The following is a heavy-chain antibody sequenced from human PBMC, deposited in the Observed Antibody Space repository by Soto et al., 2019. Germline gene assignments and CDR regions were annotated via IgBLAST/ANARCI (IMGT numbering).Heavy chain of an antibody. CDR1: GFVFRDFG. CDR2: ITYDGTYA. Sequence: QVQLVELGGGVVQSGKSLRLSCVASGFVFRDFGMHWVRQAPGQGLEWVALITYDGTYAHYPSVVQGRFTISRDDDRDTVSLQMDSLRPEDSGIYYCAKARGANNWANYYGLDVWGQGTTVTVSS. D-gene: IGHD2-15*01. J-gene: IGHJ6*02. CDR3: AKARGANNWANYYGLDV. V-gene: IGHV3-30*18.